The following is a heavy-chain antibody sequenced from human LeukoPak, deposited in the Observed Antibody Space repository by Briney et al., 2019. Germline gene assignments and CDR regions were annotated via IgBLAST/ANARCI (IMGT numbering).Heavy chain of an antibody. J-gene: IGHJ4*02. CDR2: IKQDGSEK. CDR3: ARDGGRKDDY. CDR1: GFSFTTYW. V-gene: IGHV3-7*01. D-gene: IGHD2-15*01. Sequence: GGSLRLSCAASGFSFTTYWMGWVRQAPGKGLEWVANIKQDGSEKYYVDSVKGRFTISRDNAKNSLYLQMNSLRAEDTAVYYCARDGGRKDDYWGQGTLVTVSS.